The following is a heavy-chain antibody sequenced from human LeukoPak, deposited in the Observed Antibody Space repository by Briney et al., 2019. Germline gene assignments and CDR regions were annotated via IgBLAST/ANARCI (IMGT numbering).Heavy chain of an antibody. Sequence: SQTLSLTCAIPGDSVSSNSATWNWIRQSPSRGLEWLGRTYYRSKWYNDYAASVESRITIKPDTSKNQFSLQLNSVTPEDTAVYYCARDGMAVAVGYFDLWGRGTLVTVSS. CDR1: GDSVSSNSAT. D-gene: IGHD6-19*01. CDR2: TYYRSKWYN. CDR3: ARDGMAVAVGYFDL. J-gene: IGHJ2*01. V-gene: IGHV6-1*01.